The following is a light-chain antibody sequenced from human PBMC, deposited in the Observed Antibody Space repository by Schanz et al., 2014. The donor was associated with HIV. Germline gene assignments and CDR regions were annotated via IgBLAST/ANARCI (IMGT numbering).Light chain of an antibody. CDR1: SIDVGDNY. V-gene: IGLV2-14*03. J-gene: IGLJ3*02. CDR3: SSYTSSSPWV. CDR2: GVT. Sequence: QSALTQPASVSGSPGQSITISCTGTSIDVGDNYVSWYQQHPGKAPKLIIYGVTNRPSGISSRFSGSRSGTTASLTISGLQAEDEADYYCSSYTSSSPWVFGGGTKVTVL.